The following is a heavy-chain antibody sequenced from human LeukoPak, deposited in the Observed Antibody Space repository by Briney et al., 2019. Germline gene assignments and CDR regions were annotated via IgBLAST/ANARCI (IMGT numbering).Heavy chain of an antibody. V-gene: IGHV3-15*01. Sequence: PGGSLRLSCAASGFTFSNAWMSWVRQAPGKGLEWVGRIKSKTDGGTTDYAAPVKGRFTISRDDSKNTLYLQMNSLKTEDTAVHYCTTDGGYCSSTSCYNYYYYMDVWGKGTTVTVSS. D-gene: IGHD2-2*02. J-gene: IGHJ6*03. CDR2: IKSKTDGGTT. CDR3: TTDGGYCSSTSCYNYYYYMDV. CDR1: GFTFSNAW.